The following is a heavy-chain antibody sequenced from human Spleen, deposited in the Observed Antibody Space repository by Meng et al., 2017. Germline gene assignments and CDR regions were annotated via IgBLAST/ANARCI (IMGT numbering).Heavy chain of an antibody. D-gene: IGHD6-13*01. CDR3: ERDPGSSWEIDS. V-gene: IGHV4-39*07. J-gene: IGHJ4*02. CDR2: IYYSGTT. Sequence: SETLSLTCTVSGDSISSSSYNWGWIRQPPGKGLEWIGSIYYSGTTYYSPSLKSRVTLSIDMSKNQFSLKLSSVTAADTAVYYCERDPGSSWEIDSWGQGTLVTVSS. CDR1: GDSISSSSYN.